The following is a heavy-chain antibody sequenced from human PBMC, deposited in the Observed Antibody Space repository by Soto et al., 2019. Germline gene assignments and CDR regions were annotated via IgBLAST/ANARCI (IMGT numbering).Heavy chain of an antibody. CDR1: GFTFSSYS. CDR3: ARVRVGPLNYDFWSGPDDRHEAFDI. J-gene: IGHJ3*02. Sequence: PGGSLRLSCAASGFTFSSYSMNWVRQAPGKGLEWVSYISSSSSTIYYADSVKGRFTISRDNAKNSLYLQMNSLRAEDTAVYYCARVRVGPLNYDFWSGPDDRHEAFDIWGQGTMVTVSS. CDR2: ISSSSSTI. V-gene: IGHV3-48*01. D-gene: IGHD3-3*01.